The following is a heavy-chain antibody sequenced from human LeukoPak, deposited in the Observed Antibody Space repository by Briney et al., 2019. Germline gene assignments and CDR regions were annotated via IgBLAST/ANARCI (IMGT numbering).Heavy chain of an antibody. CDR1: GYTFTGYY. J-gene: IGHJ4*02. CDR2: INPNSGGT. CDR3: AKAHGGYDTHFDY. D-gene: IGHD5-12*01. Sequence: EASVKVSCKASGYTFTGYYMHWVRQAPGQGLEWMGWINPNSGGTNYAQKFQGRVTMTRDTSISTAYMELSRLRSDDTAVYYCAKAHGGYDTHFDYWGQGTLVTVSS. V-gene: IGHV1-2*02.